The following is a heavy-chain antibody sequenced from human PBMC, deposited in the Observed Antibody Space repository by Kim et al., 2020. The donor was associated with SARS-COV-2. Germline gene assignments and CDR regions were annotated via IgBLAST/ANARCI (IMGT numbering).Heavy chain of an antibody. Sequence: SVKVSCKASGGTFNSYAISWVRQAPGQGLEWMGGIIPLFGTTDYAQKFQGRVTITADKSTSTAYMELSSLRSEDTAVYYCARDLEAVAGNGYNWFDPWGQGTLLTVSS. J-gene: IGHJ5*02. V-gene: IGHV1-69*06. CDR3: ARDLEAVAGNGYNWFDP. CDR1: GGTFNSYA. CDR2: IIPLFGTT. D-gene: IGHD6-19*01.